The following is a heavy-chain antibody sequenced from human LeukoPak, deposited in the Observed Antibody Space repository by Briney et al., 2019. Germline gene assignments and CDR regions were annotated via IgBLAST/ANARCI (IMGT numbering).Heavy chain of an antibody. CDR2: IYYSGST. V-gene: IGHV4-30-4*01. Sequence: SETLSLTCTVSGGTISSGDYYWSWLRQPPGKGLEWIGYIYYSGSTYYNPSLKSRVTISVDTSKNQFSLKLSSVTAADTAVYYCATEYCSGGSCYPDAFDIWGQGTMVTVSS. CDR1: GGTISSGDYY. J-gene: IGHJ3*02. D-gene: IGHD2-15*01. CDR3: ATEYCSGGSCYPDAFDI.